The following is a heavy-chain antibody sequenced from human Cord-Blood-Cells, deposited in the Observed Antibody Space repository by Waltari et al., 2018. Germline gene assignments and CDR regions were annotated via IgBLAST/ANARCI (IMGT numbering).Heavy chain of an antibody. D-gene: IGHD3-10*01. CDR3: ARGDYYGSGSYYIYFDY. Sequence: QVQLQESGPGLVKPSETLSLTCAVSGYSISSGYYWGWIRQPPGKGLEWIGSIYHSGGTYYNPSLKSRVTISVDTSKNQFSLKLSSVTAADTAVYYCARGDYYGSGSYYIYFDYWGQGTLVTVSS. J-gene: IGHJ4*02. CDR1: GYSISSGYY. V-gene: IGHV4-38-2*01. CDR2: IYHSGGT.